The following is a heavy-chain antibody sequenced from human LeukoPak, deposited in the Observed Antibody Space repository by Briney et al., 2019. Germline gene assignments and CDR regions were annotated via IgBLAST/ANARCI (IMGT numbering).Heavy chain of an antibody. CDR2: IWDDGSNK. D-gene: IGHD6-19*01. J-gene: IGHJ4*02. V-gene: IGHV3-33*06. CDR1: GFTFSTYG. Sequence: GGSLRLSCAASGFTFSTYGMHWVRQAPGKGLEWLAVIWDDGSNKYYADSVKGRFSISRDNSKNTLYLQMNSLRAEDTAVYYCAKSIKAIAVAGLDYWGQGTLVTVSS. CDR3: AKSIKAIAVAGLDY.